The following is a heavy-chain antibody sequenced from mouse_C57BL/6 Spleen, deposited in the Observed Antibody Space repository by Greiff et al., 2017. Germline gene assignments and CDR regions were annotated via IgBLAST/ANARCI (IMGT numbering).Heavy chain of an antibody. CDR2: INPNNGGT. CDR1: GYTFTDYN. CDR3: ARGDYSNLYYFDY. D-gene: IGHD2-5*01. Sequence: VQLQQSGPELVKPGASVKMSCKASGYTFTDYNMHWVKQSHGKSLEWIGYINPNNGGTSYNQKFKGKATLTVNKSSSTAYMELRSLTSEDSAVYYCARGDYSNLYYFDYWGQGTTLTVSS. J-gene: IGHJ2*01. V-gene: IGHV1-22*01.